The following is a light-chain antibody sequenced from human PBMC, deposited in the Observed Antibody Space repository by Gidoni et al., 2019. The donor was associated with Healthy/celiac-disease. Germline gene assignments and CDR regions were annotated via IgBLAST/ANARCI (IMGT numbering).Light chain of an antibody. CDR3: QQYNNWPPLT. V-gene: IGKV3-15*01. Sequence: EIVMTQSPATLSVSPGERATLSCRASQSVSSNLAWYQQKPGQAPRLLIYCASTRATGIPVRFSGSGSGTEFTLTISSLQSEDFAVYYCQQYNNWPPLTFGGGTKVEIK. J-gene: IGKJ4*01. CDR2: CAS. CDR1: QSVSSN.